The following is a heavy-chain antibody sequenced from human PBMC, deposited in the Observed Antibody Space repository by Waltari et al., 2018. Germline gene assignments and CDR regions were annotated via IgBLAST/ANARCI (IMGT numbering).Heavy chain of an antibody. J-gene: IGHJ1*01. Sequence: EVQLVESGGGLVQPGRSLRLSCATSGFHFKSYEMNWVRQAPGKGLEWVSYISTSGNNANYADSVKGRVSISRDNAKNSVDLQMNSLRAEDTAVYYCARRSRFSGSPLGHWGQGSLVIVSS. CDR1: GFHFKSYE. V-gene: IGHV3-48*03. CDR3: ARRSRFSGSPLGH. CDR2: ISTSGNNA. D-gene: IGHD1-26*01.